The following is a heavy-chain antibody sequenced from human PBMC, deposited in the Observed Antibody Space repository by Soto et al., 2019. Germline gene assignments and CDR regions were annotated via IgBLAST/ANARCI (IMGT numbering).Heavy chain of an antibody. V-gene: IGHV1-69*06. CDR1: GGTFSSYA. D-gene: IGHD2-8*01. CDR2: IIPIFGTA. CDR3: AWQLMVYAIPELDYYGMDV. Sequence: QVQLVQSGAEVKKPGSSVMVSCKASGGTFSSYAISWVRQAPGQGLEWMGGIIPIFGTANYAQKFQGRVTITADKSTSTAYMELSSLRSEDTAVYYCAWQLMVYAIPELDYYGMDVWGQGTTVTVSS. J-gene: IGHJ6*02.